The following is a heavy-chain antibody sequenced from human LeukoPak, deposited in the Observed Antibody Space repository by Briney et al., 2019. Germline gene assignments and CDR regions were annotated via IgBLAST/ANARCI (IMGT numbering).Heavy chain of an antibody. CDR1: GGTFRSYG. D-gene: IGHD7-27*01. Sequence: SVKVSCKASGGTFRSYGISWVRQAPGQGLEWMGRIIPIFGTATYARKFQGRVTINTDESRSTAYMELRSLRSEDRAVYYCAREEDSNWGSYWGQGTLVTVSS. CDR2: IIPIFGTA. CDR3: AREEDSNWGSY. V-gene: IGHV1-69*05. J-gene: IGHJ4*02.